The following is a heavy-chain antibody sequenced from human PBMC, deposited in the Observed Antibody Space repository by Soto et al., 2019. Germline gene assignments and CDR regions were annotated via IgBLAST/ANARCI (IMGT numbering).Heavy chain of an antibody. Sequence: SETLSLTCTVSGGSISSSSYYWGWIRQPPGKGLEWIGSIYYSGSTYYNPSLKSRVTISVDTSKNQFSLKLSSVTAADTAVYYCAGGSSWLRAVNWLDPWGQRTLVTFSS. V-gene: IGHV4-39*01. D-gene: IGHD6-13*01. J-gene: IGHJ5*02. CDR2: IYYSGST. CDR1: GGSISSSSYY. CDR3: AGGSSWLRAVNWLDP.